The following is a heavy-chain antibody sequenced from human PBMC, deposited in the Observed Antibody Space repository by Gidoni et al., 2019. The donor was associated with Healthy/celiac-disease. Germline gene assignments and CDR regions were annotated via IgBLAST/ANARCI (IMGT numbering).Heavy chain of an antibody. J-gene: IGHJ3*02. V-gene: IGHV5-51*01. CDR1: GYSFTSYW. CDR3: ARREARPLTIAAAALYRAFDI. CDR2: IYPGDSDT. Sequence: EVQLVQSGAEVKKPGESLKIPCKGSGYSFTSYWIGWVRQMPGKGLEWMGIIYPGDSDTRYSPSFQGQVTISADKSISTAYLQWSSLKASDTAMYYCARREARPLTIAAAALYRAFDIWGQGTMVTVSS. D-gene: IGHD6-13*01.